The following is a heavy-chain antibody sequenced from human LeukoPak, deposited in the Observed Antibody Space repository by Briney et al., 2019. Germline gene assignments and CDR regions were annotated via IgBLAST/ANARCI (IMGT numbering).Heavy chain of an antibody. J-gene: IGHJ6*03. CDR3: ARELTAYYYYYMDV. Sequence: SETLSLTCTVSGGSISSYYWSWIRQPAGKGLEWIGRIYTSGSTNYNPSLKSRVTMSVDTSKNQFSLKLSSVTAADTAVYYCARELTAYYYYYMDVWGKGTTVTISS. D-gene: IGHD3-9*01. CDR1: GGSISSYY. V-gene: IGHV4-4*07. CDR2: IYTSGST.